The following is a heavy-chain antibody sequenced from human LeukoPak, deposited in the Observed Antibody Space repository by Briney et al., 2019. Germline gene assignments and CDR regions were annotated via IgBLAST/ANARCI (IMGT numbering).Heavy chain of an antibody. J-gene: IGHJ1*01. D-gene: IGHD3-22*01. CDR1: GGSISSYY. CDR2: IYYSGST. V-gene: IGHV4-59*01. CDR3: ARASLLDSSGYYSVGYFQH. Sequence: PSETLSLTCTVSGGSISSYYWSWIRQPPGKGLEWIGYIYYSGSTNYNPSLKSRVTISVDTSKNQFSLKLSSVTAADTAVYYCARASLLDSSGYYSVGYFQHWGQGTLVTVSS.